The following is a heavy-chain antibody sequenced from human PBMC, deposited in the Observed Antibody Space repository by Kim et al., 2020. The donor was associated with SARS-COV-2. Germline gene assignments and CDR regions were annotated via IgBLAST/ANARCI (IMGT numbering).Heavy chain of an antibody. Sequence: ASVKVSCKASGYTFTSYDINWVRQATGQGLEWMGWMNPNSGNTGYAQKFQGRVTMTRNTSISTAYMELSSLRSEDTAVYYCATAAPPRLLWFGELSNGMDVWGQGTTVTVSS. V-gene: IGHV1-8*01. CDR1: GYTFTSYD. D-gene: IGHD3-10*01. J-gene: IGHJ6*02. CDR3: ATAAPPRLLWFGELSNGMDV. CDR2: MNPNSGNT.